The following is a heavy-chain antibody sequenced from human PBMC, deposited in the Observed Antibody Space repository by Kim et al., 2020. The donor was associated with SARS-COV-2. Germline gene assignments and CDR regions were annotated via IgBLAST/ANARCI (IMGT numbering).Heavy chain of an antibody. CDR3: AKVGSGGDFGTEAVDF. V-gene: IGHV3-23*01. CDR2: IGGSGGTT. CDR1: GFTFSRFA. J-gene: IGHJ3*01. D-gene: IGHD1-26*01. Sequence: GGSLRLSCATSGFTFSRFAMNWVRQAPGKGLEWVSAIGGSGGTTYYAESVKDRFTISRDNSKNSVYLQMRSLRTEDTAVYYCAKVGSGGDFGTEAVDFWG.